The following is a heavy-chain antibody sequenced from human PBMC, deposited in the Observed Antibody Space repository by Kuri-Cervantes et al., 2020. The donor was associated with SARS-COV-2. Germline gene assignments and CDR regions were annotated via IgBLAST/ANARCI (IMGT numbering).Heavy chain of an antibody. CDR2: IKQDGSEK. J-gene: IGHJ6*03. Sequence: GGSLRLSCTASGFTFGDYAMSWVRQAPGKGLEWVANIKQDGSEKYYVDSVKGRFTISRDNAKNSLYLQMNSLRAEDTAVYYCAREYSSSYYYYYMDVWGKGTTVTVSS. CDR3: AREYSSSYYYYYMDV. D-gene: IGHD6-6*01. CDR1: GFTFGDYA. V-gene: IGHV3-7*01.